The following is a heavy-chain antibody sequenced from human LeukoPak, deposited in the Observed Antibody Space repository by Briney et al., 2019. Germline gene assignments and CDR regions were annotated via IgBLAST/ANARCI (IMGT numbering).Heavy chain of an antibody. J-gene: IGHJ4*01. D-gene: IGHD3-10*01. V-gene: IGHV4-59*08. CDR3: ASGDYGAGSPVMRY. CDR2: IFYTGST. CDR1: GGSIRNYY. Sequence: SETLSLTCTVSGGSIRNYYWSWIRQPPGKGLEWIGYIFYTGSTNSNPSLKSRVTISIDTSKNQFSLKLTSVTAADTAVYYCASGDYGAGSPVMRYWGHGTLVIVSS.